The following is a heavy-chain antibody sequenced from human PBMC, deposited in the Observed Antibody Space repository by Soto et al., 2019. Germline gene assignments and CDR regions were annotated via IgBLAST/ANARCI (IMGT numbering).Heavy chain of an antibody. D-gene: IGHD2-8*01. Sequence: EVQLLESGGGLVQPGGSLRLSCAASGFSFSTYTMSWVRRAPGKGLEWVSAISGSGGSPSYADSVQGRFTISRDNPKKTLYLQMNSLRAEDTAVYYCAKARCTTSNCYVPDYWGQGTIVTVSS. CDR3: AKARCTTSNCYVPDY. CDR2: ISGSGGSP. V-gene: IGHV3-23*01. J-gene: IGHJ4*02. CDR1: GFSFSTYT.